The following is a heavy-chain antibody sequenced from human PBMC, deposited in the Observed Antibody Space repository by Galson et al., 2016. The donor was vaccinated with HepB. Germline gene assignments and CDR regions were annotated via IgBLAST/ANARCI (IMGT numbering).Heavy chain of an antibody. D-gene: IGHD3-22*01. J-gene: IGHJ4*02. Sequence: SETLSLTCTVSGGAISSYYWSWIRQPPGKGLEWIGYIFYSGSTNYNPSLKSRVTISVDTSKNQFSLKLRSVTAADTAVYYCARSSGLVYWGQGILVTVSS. V-gene: IGHV4-59*01. CDR3: ARSSGLVY. CDR1: GGAISSYY. CDR2: IFYSGST.